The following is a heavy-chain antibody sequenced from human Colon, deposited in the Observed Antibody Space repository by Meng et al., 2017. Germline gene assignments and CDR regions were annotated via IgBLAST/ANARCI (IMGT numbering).Heavy chain of an antibody. J-gene: IGHJ5*02. CDR1: GLSFIKYG. CDR2: MWYDGRRK. D-gene: IGHD3-22*01. V-gene: IGHV3-33*01. Sequence: ESGGGVAPPGRSLRRSCAASGLSFIKYGFHRVRQAPGKGLEWGAVMWYDGRRKFFADSVKGRFTVSRDNSKNTVYLQMDSLRAEDTAVYYCARDCDVSGHYGWFDPWGQGSLVTVSS. CDR3: ARDCDVSGHYGWFDP.